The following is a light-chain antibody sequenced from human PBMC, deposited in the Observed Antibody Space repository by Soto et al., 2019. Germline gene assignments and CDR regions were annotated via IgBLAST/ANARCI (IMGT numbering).Light chain of an antibody. CDR1: SSDVGGYNY. CDR2: DVT. Sequence: QSVLTQPRSVSGSPGQSVAISCTGTSSDVGGYNYVSWYQQHPGKAPKLMIYDVTKRPSGVPDRFSASKSGNTASLTVSGLQAEDEADYYCSSYAGSNNPLFVFGTGTKVTVL. CDR3: SSYAGSNNPLFV. V-gene: IGLV2-11*01. J-gene: IGLJ1*01.